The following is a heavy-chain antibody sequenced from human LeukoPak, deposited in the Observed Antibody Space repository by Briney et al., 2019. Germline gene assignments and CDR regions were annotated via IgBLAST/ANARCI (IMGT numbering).Heavy chain of an antibody. V-gene: IGHV4-4*02. CDR1: GGSISSSNR. D-gene: IGHD6-19*01. J-gene: IGHJ4*02. CDR3: AKGTSSGWYYFDY. Sequence: SETLSLTCAVSGGSISSSNRWSWVRPPPGKGLEWIGEIYHSGSTNYNPSLKRRVTISVDTSKNQFSLKLDSVTAADTAVYYCAKGTSSGWYYFDYWGQGTLVTVSS. CDR2: IYHSGST.